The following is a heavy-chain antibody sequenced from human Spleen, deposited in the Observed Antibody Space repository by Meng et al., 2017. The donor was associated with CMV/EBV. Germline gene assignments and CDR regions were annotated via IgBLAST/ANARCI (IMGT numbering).Heavy chain of an antibody. CDR2: ISAYNGNT. CDR3: ASSGTIFGQKYYFDY. Sequence: ASVKVSCKASGYTFTSYYIHWVRQAPGQGLEWMGWISAYNGNTNYAQRLQGRVTMTTDTSTSTAYMELRSLRSDDTAVYYCASSGTIFGQKYYFDYWGQGTLVTVSS. J-gene: IGHJ4*02. CDR1: GYTFTSYY. V-gene: IGHV1-18*04. D-gene: IGHD3-3*01.